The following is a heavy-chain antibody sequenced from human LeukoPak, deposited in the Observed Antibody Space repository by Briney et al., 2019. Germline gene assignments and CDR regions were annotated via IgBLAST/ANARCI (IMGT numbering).Heavy chain of an antibody. Sequence: PGGSLRLSCAASGFTFSSYSMNWVRQAPGKGLEWVSSISSSSSYIYYADSAKGRFTISRDNAKNSLYLQMNSLRAEDTAVYYCARDFPWELALDYYYGMDVWGQGTTVTVSS. V-gene: IGHV3-21*01. CDR2: ISSSSSYI. J-gene: IGHJ6*02. CDR1: GFTFSSYS. D-gene: IGHD1-26*01. CDR3: ARDFPWELALDYYYGMDV.